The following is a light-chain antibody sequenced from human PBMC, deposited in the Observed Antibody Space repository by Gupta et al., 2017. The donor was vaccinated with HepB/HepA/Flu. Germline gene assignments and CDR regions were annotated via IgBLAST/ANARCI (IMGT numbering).Light chain of an antibody. CDR3: SSYTSSSRLV. J-gene: IGLJ3*02. CDR2: NVS. Sequence: QSALTQPASVSVSPGQSITISCTGTSSDVGGYNYVSWYQQHPGKAPKLMIYNVSNRPSGVSNRFSGSKSGNTASLTISGLQAEDEADYYCSSYTSSSRLVFGGGTKLTVL. CDR1: SSDVGGYNY. V-gene: IGLV2-14*01.